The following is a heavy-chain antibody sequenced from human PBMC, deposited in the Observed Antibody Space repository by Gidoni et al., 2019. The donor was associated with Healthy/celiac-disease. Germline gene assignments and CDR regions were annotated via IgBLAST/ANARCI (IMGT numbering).Heavy chain of an antibody. CDR1: GGTFSSYA. CDR3: ASAPPRITMVRGVGFDP. CDR2: IIPSFGTA. D-gene: IGHD3-10*01. V-gene: IGHV1-69*01. Sequence: QVQLVQSGAEVKKPGSSVKVSCKASGGTFSSYAISWVRQAPGQGLEWMGGIIPSFGTANYAQKFQGRVTITADESTSTAYMELSSLRSEDTAVYYCASAPPRITMVRGVGFDPWGQGTLVTVSS. J-gene: IGHJ5*02.